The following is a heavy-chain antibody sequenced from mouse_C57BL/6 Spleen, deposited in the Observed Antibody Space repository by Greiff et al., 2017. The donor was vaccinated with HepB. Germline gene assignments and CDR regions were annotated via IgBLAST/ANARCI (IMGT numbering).Heavy chain of an antibody. J-gene: IGHJ2*01. Sequence: VQLQQSGPELVKPGASVKISCKASGYSFTGYYMHWVKQSSEKSLEWIGEINPSTGGTSYNQKFKGKATLTVDKSSSTAYMQLKSLTSEDSAVYYCARGPYWGQGTTLTGSS. V-gene: IGHV1-43*01. CDR1: GYSFTGYY. CDR2: INPSTGGT. CDR3: ARGPY.